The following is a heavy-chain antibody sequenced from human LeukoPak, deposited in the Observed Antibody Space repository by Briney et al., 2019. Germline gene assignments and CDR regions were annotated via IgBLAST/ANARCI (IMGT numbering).Heavy chain of an antibody. CDR2: INPNSGGT. V-gene: IGHV1-2*02. J-gene: IGHJ4*02. Sequence: ASVKVSCKASGYTFTGYYMHWVRQAPGQGLEWMGWINPNSGGTNYAQKFQGRVTMTRDTSISTAYMELSRLRSDDTAVYYCARWSGGSYYYFDYWGQGTLVTVSS. CDR3: ARWSGGSYYYFDY. CDR1: GYTFTGYY. D-gene: IGHD1-26*01.